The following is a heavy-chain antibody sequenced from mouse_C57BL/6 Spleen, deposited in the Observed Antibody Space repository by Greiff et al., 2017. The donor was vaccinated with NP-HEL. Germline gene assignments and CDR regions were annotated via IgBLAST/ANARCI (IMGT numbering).Heavy chain of an antibody. V-gene: IGHV5-17*01. Sequence: EVKLVESGGGLVKPGGSLKLSCAASGFTFSDYGMHWVRQAPEKGLEWVAYISSGSSTIYYADTVKGLFTISRDNAKNTLFLQMTSLRSEDTAMYYCARRIYGNYDAMDYWGQGTSVTVSS. J-gene: IGHJ4*01. CDR3: ARRIYGNYDAMDY. CDR1: GFTFSDYG. D-gene: IGHD2-1*01. CDR2: ISSGSSTI.